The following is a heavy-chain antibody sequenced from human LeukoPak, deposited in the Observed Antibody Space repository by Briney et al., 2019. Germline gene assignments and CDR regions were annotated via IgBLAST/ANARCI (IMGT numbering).Heavy chain of an antibody. CDR1: GYTFTSYD. V-gene: IGHV1-8*01. CDR2: MNPNSGNT. D-gene: IGHD5-18*01. CDR3: ARFESSRIQLWTAYYYYGMDV. J-gene: IGHJ6*02. Sequence: ASVKVSCKASGYTFTSYDINWVRQATGQGLEWMGWMNPNSGNTGYAQKFQGRVTMTRNTSISTAYMELSSLRSEDTAVYYCARFESSRIQLWTAYYYYGMDVWGQGTTVTVSS.